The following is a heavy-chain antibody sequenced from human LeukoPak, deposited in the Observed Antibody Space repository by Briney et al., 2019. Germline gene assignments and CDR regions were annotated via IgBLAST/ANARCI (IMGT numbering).Heavy chain of an antibody. CDR2: IYYSGST. Sequence: SETLSLTCTVSGYSISSGYYWGWIRQPPGKGLEWIGSIYYSGSTYYNPSLKSRVTISVDTSKNQFSLKLSSVTAADTAVYYCASNTYYGSGSYSDYWGQGALVTVSS. CDR1: GYSISSGYY. J-gene: IGHJ4*02. CDR3: ASNTYYGSGSYSDY. D-gene: IGHD3-10*01. V-gene: IGHV4-38-2*02.